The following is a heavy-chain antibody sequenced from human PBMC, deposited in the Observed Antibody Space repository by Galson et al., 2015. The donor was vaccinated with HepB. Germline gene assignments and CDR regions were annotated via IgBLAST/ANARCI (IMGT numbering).Heavy chain of an antibody. Sequence: SVKVSCKASGGTFSSYTISWVRQAPGQGLEWMGRIIPILGIANYAQKFQGRVTITADKSTSTAYMELSSLRSEDTAVYYCARDRGFGATGPEYYFDYWGQGTLVTVSS. J-gene: IGHJ4*02. CDR2: IIPILGIA. D-gene: IGHD3-10*01. CDR1: GGTFSSYT. V-gene: IGHV1-69*04. CDR3: ARDRGFGATGPEYYFDY.